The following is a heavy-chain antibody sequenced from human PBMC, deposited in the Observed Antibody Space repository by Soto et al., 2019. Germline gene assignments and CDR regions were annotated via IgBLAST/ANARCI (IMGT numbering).Heavy chain of an antibody. V-gene: IGHV1-3*05. CDR3: ARSIVVVTALDY. CDR1: GYTFTSYA. J-gene: IGHJ4*02. Sequence: QVQLVQPGAEEKKPGASVKVSCKASGYTFTSYAMHWVRQAPGQRLEWMGWINAGNGNTKYSQKFQGRVTITRDTSASTAYMELSSLRSEDTAVYYCARSIVVVTALDYWGQGPLVTVS. D-gene: IGHD2-21*02. CDR2: INAGNGNT.